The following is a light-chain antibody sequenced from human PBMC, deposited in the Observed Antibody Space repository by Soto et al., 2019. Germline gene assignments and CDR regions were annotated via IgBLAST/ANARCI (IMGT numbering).Light chain of an antibody. CDR2: GAS. Sequence: ENVLTQSPGTLSLSPGERATLSCRASQSVSSSYLAWYQQKPGQAPRLLIYGASSRATGSADRFSGSGSGTDFTLTISRLESEDFAVYYCQQYGRSGYTFGQGTKLEIK. J-gene: IGKJ2*01. CDR1: QSVSSSY. CDR3: QQYGRSGYT. V-gene: IGKV3-20*01.